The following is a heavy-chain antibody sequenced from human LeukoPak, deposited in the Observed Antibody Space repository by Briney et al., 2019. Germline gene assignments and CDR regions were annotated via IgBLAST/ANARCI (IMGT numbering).Heavy chain of an antibody. Sequence: ASVKVSCKASGYTFTSYGISWVRQAPGQGLEWMGWISAYNGNTNYAQKFQGRVTITTDESTSTAYMELSSLRSEDTAVYYCARNYYDSSGYYWALYYMDVWGKGTTVTVSS. CDR1: GYTFTSYG. V-gene: IGHV1-18*01. CDR2: ISAYNGNT. CDR3: ARNYYDSSGYYWALYYMDV. D-gene: IGHD3-22*01. J-gene: IGHJ6*03.